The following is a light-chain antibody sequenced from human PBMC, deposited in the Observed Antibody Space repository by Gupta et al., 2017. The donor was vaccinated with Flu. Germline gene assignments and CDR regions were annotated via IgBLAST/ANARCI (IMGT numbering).Light chain of an antibody. CDR1: QDISKY. CDR3: QQYDDLPRT. J-gene: IGKJ1*01. V-gene: IGKV1-33*01. Sequence: DIQMTQSPSSLSASVGDRVTITCQASQDISKYLNWYQQRRGKAPKLLIYGASNLQTGVPSRFSGSGFGTDFTFTISSLQPADIATYYCQQYDDLPRTFGQGTKVE. CDR2: GAS.